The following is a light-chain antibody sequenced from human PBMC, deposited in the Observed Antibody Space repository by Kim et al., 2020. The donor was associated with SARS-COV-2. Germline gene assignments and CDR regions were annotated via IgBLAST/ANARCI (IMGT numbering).Light chain of an antibody. J-gene: IGLJ3*02. V-gene: IGLV3-25*03. CDR2: KDT. Sequence: SYELTQPPSVSVSPGQMARITCSGDALPKQYAYCYQQKPGQAPILVISKDTERPSGIPERFSGSSSGTTVTLTISEVQAEDEADYFCQSADSSGTSWVFGGGTQLTVL. CDR1: ALPKQY. CDR3: QSADSSGTSWV.